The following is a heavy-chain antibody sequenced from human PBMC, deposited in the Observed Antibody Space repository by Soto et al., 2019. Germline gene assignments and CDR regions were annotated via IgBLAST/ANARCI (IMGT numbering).Heavy chain of an antibody. Sequence: SETLSLTCTVSGGSVSSGSYYWSWIRQPPGKGREWIGYIYYSGSTNYNPSLKSRVTISVDTSKNQFTLKRSSVTAADTAVNYCARERGWYYYDSSGGAGMDVWGQGTTVTVSS. J-gene: IGHJ6*02. D-gene: IGHD3-22*01. V-gene: IGHV4-61*01. CDR3: ARERGWYYYDSSGGAGMDV. CDR2: IYYSGST. CDR1: GGSVSSGSYY.